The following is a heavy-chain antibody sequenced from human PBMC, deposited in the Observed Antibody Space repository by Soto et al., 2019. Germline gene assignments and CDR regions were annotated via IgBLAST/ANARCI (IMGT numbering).Heavy chain of an antibody. J-gene: IGHJ4*02. CDR1: GYSFNSYW. Sequence: PGEPLKISCRGSGYSFNSYWIAWVRQMPGKGLELMGIIFTSGSDTRYSPSFRGQVTISADRSINTSYLQWNSLKASDSAIYYCARRVGSTWRYFDXWGQGTLVPVSX. V-gene: IGHV5-51*01. D-gene: IGHD3-16*02. CDR3: ARRVGSTWRYFDX. CDR2: IFTSGSDT.